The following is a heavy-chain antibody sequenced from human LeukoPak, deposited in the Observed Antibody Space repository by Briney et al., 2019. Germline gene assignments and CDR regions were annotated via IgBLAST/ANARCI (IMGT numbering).Heavy chain of an antibody. V-gene: IGHV3-48*01. CDR1: GFTFSSYS. CDR3: ARAGFTLSDYFGSFFDY. J-gene: IGHJ4*02. Sequence: PGGSLRLSCAASGFTFSSYSMNWVRQAPGKGLEWVSHISSSSSTIYYADSVKGRFTISRDNAKNSLYLQMNSLRAEDTAVYYCARAGFTLSDYFGSFFDYWGQGTLVTVSS. D-gene: IGHD3-10*01. CDR2: ISSSSSTI.